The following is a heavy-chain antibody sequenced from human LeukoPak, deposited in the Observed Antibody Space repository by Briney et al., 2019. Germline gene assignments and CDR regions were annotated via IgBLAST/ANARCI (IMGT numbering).Heavy chain of an antibody. CDR2: IYYSGST. J-gene: IGHJ4*02. D-gene: IGHD1/OR15-1a*01. CDR1: GGSISSGGYY. Sequence: SETLSLTCTVSGGSISSGGYYWSWIRQHPGKGLEWIGCIYYSGSTYYNPSLKSRVTISVDTSKNQFSLKLSSVTAVDTAVYYCARGRTGSFDYWGQGTLVTVSS. V-gene: IGHV4-31*03. CDR3: ARGRTGSFDY.